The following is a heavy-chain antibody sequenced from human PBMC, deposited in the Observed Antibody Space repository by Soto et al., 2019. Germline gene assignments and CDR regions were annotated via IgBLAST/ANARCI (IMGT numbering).Heavy chain of an antibody. CDR2: IYKSGST. D-gene: IGHD2-15*01. J-gene: IGHJ6*02. V-gene: IGHV4-61*01. CDR3: AAKREILDVPPNQHYYGVDV. CDR1: GGSVSGFTYY. Sequence: QVQLQESGPGLVKPSETLSLTCTVSGGSVSGFTYYWSWIRQPPGKGLEWIGYIYKSGSTSYNPSLKSRVTISLDTSKNHFSLRLSSVTAADTAVYYCAAKREILDVPPNQHYYGVDVWGQGTTVTVSS.